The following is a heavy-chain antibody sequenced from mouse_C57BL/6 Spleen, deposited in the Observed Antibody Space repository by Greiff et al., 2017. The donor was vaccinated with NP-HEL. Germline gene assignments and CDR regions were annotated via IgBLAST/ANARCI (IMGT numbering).Heavy chain of an antibody. CDR1: GYTFTSYG. Sequence: VKLQESGAELARPGASVKLSCKASGYTFTSYGISWVKQRTGQGLEWIGEIYPRSGNTYYNEKFKGKATLTADKSSSTAYMELRSLTSEDSAVYFCARWGLRGDYFDYWGQGTTLTVSS. J-gene: IGHJ2*01. V-gene: IGHV1-81*01. CDR3: ARWGLRGDYFDY. CDR2: IYPRSGNT. D-gene: IGHD2-4*01.